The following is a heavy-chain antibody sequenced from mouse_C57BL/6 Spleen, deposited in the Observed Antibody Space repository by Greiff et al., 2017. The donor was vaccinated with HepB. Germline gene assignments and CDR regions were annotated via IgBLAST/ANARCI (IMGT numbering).Heavy chain of an antibody. CDR2: ISSGSSTI. Sequence: EVKLMESGGGLVKPGGSLKLSCAASGFTFSDYGMHWVRQAPEKGLEWVAYISSGSSTIYYADTVKGRFTISRDNAKNTLFLQMTSLRSEDTAMYYCARSGDYGSSSGFAYWGQGTLVTVSA. CDR1: GFTFSDYG. V-gene: IGHV5-17*01. J-gene: IGHJ3*01. D-gene: IGHD1-1*01. CDR3: ARSGDYGSSSGFAY.